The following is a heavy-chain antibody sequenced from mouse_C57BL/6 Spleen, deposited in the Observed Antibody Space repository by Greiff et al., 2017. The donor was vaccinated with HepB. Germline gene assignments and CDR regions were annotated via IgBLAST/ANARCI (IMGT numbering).Heavy chain of an antibody. V-gene: IGHV1-69*01. CDR1: GYTFTSYW. CDR2: IDPSDSYT. J-gene: IGHJ3*01. Sequence: VQLQQSGAELVMPGASVKLSCKASGYTFTSYWMHWVKQRPGQGLEWIGEIDPSDSYTNYNQKFKGKSTLTVDKSSSTAYMQLSSLTSEDSAVYSCASTMVTTGFAYWGQGTLVTVSA. CDR3: ASTMVTTGFAY. D-gene: IGHD2-2*01.